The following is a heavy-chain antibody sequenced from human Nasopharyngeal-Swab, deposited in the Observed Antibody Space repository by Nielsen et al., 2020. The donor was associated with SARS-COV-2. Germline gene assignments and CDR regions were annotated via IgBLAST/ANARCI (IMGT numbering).Heavy chain of an antibody. CDR1: GFTFSDYY. J-gene: IGHJ4*02. CDR3: ARDDSSGYYGY. Sequence: GGSLRLFCAASGFTFSDYYMSWIRQAPGKGLEGVSYISGSGSTIYYADSVKGRFTMSRDNAKNSVYLQMNSLRAEDTAVYYCARDDSSGYYGYWGQGTLVTVSS. D-gene: IGHD3-22*01. CDR2: ISGSGSTI. V-gene: IGHV3-11*01.